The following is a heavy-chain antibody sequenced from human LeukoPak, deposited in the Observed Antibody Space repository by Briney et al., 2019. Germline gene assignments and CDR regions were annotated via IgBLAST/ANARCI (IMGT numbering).Heavy chain of an antibody. J-gene: IGHJ6*03. CDR1: GFTFSSYS. Sequence: GGSLRLSCAASGFTFSSYSMNWVRQAPGKGPEWVSYISSSGSTIYYADSVQGRFTISRDNSENTQFLQMNSLRPEDTAVYYCARDGAARLLRYYYYMDVWGKGTTVTVSS. CDR2: ISSSGSTI. D-gene: IGHD6-6*01. CDR3: ARDGAARLLRYYYYMDV. V-gene: IGHV3-48*01.